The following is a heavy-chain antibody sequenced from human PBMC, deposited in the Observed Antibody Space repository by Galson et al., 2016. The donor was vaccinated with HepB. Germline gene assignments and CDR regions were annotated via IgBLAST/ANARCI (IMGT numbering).Heavy chain of an antibody. CDR3: ARVDGWFGDSNYDY. J-gene: IGHJ4*02. V-gene: IGHV1-2*02. CDR1: GYTFTGSY. Sequence: SVKVSCKASGYTFTGSYIHWVRQAPGQGLEWMGWINPNSGGTNYAHKFQGRVTLTTDSPINTAYMQLSRLRSDDTAVYYCARVDGWFGDSNYDYWGQGTLVAVSS. CDR2: INPNSGGT. D-gene: IGHD3-10*01.